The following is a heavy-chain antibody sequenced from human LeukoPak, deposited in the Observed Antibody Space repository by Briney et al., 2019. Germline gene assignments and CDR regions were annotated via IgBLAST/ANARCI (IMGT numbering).Heavy chain of an antibody. CDR1: GYTFTSYD. Sequence: ASVKVSCKASGYTFTSYDINWVRQATGQGLEWMGWMNPNSGNTGYAQKFQGRVTITRNTSISTAYMELSSLRSEDTAVYYCARYSYYYYYMDVWGKGTTVTVPS. CDR2: MNPNSGNT. CDR3: ARYSYYYYYMDV. V-gene: IGHV1-8*03. D-gene: IGHD2-15*01. J-gene: IGHJ6*03.